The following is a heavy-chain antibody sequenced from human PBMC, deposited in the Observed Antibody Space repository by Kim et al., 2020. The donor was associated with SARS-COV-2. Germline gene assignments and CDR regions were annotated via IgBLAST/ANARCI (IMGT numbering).Heavy chain of an antibody. CDR2: ISSSSYI. CDR1: GFTFSSYS. V-gene: IGHV3-21*01. D-gene: IGHD3-3*01. Sequence: GGSLRLSCAASGFTFSSYSMNWVRQAPGKGLEWVSSISSSSYIYYADSVKGRFTISRDNAKNSLYLQMNSLRAEDTAVYYCARDMSLRFLEWLFFDYWGQGTLVTVSS. J-gene: IGHJ4*02. CDR3: ARDMSLRFLEWLFFDY.